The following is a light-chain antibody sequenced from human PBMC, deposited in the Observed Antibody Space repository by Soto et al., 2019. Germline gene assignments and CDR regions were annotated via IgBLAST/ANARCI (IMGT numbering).Light chain of an antibody. CDR3: SSYTGSSPPYV. CDR2: EVS. Sequence: QSALTQSASVSGSPGQSITISCTGTSSDIGAYNYVSWYQQHPGKAPKLMIYEVSNRPSGVSNRFSGSKSGNTASLTISGLQDEDEEDYYCSSYTGSSPPYVFGTGTKVTVL. J-gene: IGLJ1*01. V-gene: IGLV2-14*01. CDR1: SSDIGAYNY.